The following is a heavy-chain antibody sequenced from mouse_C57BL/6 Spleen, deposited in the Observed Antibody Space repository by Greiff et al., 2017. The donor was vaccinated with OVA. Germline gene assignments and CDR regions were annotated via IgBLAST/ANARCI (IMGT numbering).Heavy chain of an antibody. CDR3: ARQYYGSFDY. Sequence: QVQLQQSGPELVKPGASVKISCKASGYSFTSYYIHWVKQRPGQGLERIGWIYPGSGNTKYNEKFKGKATLTADTSSSTAYMQLSSLTSEDSAVYYCARQYYGSFDYWGQGTTLTVSS. J-gene: IGHJ2*01. V-gene: IGHV1-66*01. CDR2: IYPGSGNT. CDR1: GYSFTSYY. D-gene: IGHD1-1*01.